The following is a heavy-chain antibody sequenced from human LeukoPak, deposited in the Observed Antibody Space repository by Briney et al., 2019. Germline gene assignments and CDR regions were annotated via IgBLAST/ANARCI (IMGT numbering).Heavy chain of an antibody. J-gene: IGHJ4*02. CDR2: IIPILGIA. V-gene: IGHV1-69*04. D-gene: IGHD1-26*01. CDR3: AMSEWELLLTDY. Sequence: SVKVSCKASGYTFTSYAISWVRQAPGQGLEWMGRIIPILGIANYAQKFQGRVTITADKSTSTAYMELSSLRSEDTAVYYCAMSEWELLLTDYWGQGTLVTVSS. CDR1: GYTFTSYA.